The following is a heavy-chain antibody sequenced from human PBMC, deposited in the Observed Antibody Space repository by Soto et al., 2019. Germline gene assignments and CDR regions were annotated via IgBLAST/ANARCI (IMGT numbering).Heavy chain of an antibody. Sequence: SETLSLTCTVSGGSISSSSYYWGWIRQPPGKGLEWIGSIYYSGSTYYNTSLKSRVTISVDTSKNQFSLKLSSVTAADTAVYYCARHSIAVAGEFDYWGQGTLVTVSS. CDR3: ARHSIAVAGEFDY. D-gene: IGHD6-19*01. V-gene: IGHV4-39*01. CDR1: GGSISSSSYY. CDR2: IYYSGST. J-gene: IGHJ4*02.